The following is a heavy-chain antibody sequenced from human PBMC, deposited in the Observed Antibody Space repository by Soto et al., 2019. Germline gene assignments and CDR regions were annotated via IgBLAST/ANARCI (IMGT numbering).Heavy chain of an antibody. CDR2: ISSSGSTI. CDR3: AREAWELPLTFDL. J-gene: IGHJ2*01. CDR1: GFTFSSYE. D-gene: IGHD1-26*01. Sequence: HPGGSLRLSCAASGFTFSSYEMNWVRQAPGKGLEWVSYISSSGSTIYYADSVKGRFTISRDNVKNSLYLQMNSLRAEDTAVYYCAREAWELPLTFDLWGRGTLVTVSS. V-gene: IGHV3-48*03.